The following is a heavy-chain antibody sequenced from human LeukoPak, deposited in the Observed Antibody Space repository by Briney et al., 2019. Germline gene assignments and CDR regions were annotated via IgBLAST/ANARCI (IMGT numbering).Heavy chain of an antibody. CDR3: ARHKGNDFWSGYTYYYYYMDV. CDR1: GGSISSSSYY. J-gene: IGHJ6*03. V-gene: IGHV4-39*01. Sequence: PSETLSLTCTVSGGSISSSSYYWGWIRQPPGKGLEWIGSIYYSGSTYYNPSRKSRVTISVDTSKNQFSLKLSSVTDADTTVYYCARHKGNDFWSGYTYYYYYMDVWGKGTTVTVSS. CDR2: IYYSGST. D-gene: IGHD3-3*01.